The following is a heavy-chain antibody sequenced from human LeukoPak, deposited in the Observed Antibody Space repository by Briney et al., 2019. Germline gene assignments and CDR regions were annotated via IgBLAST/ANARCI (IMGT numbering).Heavy chain of an antibody. CDR1: GFTFTNYA. Sequence: GGSLRLSCAASGFTFTNYAMTWVRQAPGKGLEWVSGIGGSDGSTYYADSVKGRFTISRDNAKNSLYLQMKSLRVEDTAVYYCARHGGGYYFDYWGQGTLVTVSS. D-gene: IGHD6-25*01. V-gene: IGHV3-23*01. CDR2: IGGSDGST. J-gene: IGHJ4*02. CDR3: ARHGGGYYFDY.